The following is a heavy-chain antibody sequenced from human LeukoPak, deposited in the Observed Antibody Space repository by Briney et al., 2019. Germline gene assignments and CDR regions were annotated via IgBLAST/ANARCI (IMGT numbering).Heavy chain of an antibody. V-gene: IGHV3-30*04. J-gene: IGHJ6*03. CDR2: ISYDGSNK. CDR1: GFTFSSYA. Sequence: PGGSLRLSCAASGFTFSSYAMHWVRQAPGKGLEWVAVISYDGSNKYYADSVKGRFTIPRDNSKNTLYLQMNSLRAEDTAVYYCARVRELLDDYYYYMDVWGKGTTVTVSS. D-gene: IGHD1-26*01. CDR3: ARVRELLDDYYYYMDV.